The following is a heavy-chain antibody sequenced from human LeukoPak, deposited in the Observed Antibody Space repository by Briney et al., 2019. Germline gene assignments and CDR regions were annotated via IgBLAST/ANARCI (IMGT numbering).Heavy chain of an antibody. J-gene: IGHJ4*02. CDR3: VGDGYNQGPDY. Sequence: GGSLRLSCAASGFTFSSCEMNWVRQAPGKGLEWVSYISSSGSTLYYADSVKGRFTISRDNAKNSLYLQMDSLRAEDTAVYYCVGDGYNQGPDYWGQGTLVTVSS. CDR2: ISSSGSTL. V-gene: IGHV3-48*03. CDR1: GFTFSSCE. D-gene: IGHD5-24*01.